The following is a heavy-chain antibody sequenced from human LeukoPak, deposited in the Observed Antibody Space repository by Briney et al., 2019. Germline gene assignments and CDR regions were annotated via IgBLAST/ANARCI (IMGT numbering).Heavy chain of an antibody. J-gene: IGHJ4*02. D-gene: IGHD1-7*01. V-gene: IGHV4-39*07. CDR1: GGSIRRADYY. CDR3: TRGTRGGGVHYFDS. Sequence: PSETLSLTCTVSGGSIRRADYYWGWIRQSPGKGLEWIGSIYHSGSTYYNPSLQSRVTKSVDPSKNQFSLNLSSVTAADTAVYFCTRGTRGGGVHYFDSWGQGTQVTVSA. CDR2: IYHSGST.